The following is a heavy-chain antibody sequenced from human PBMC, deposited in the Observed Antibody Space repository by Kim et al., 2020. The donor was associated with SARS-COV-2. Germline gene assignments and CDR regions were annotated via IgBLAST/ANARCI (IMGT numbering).Heavy chain of an antibody. J-gene: IGHJ4*02. CDR3: AGAVLTVAAYDY. Sequence: YHNPSLKSRVTISVATSKNQFSLKLRAVTAADTAVYSCAGAVLTVAAYDYWGQGTLVTVSS. V-gene: IGHV4-39*01. D-gene: IGHD6-19*01.